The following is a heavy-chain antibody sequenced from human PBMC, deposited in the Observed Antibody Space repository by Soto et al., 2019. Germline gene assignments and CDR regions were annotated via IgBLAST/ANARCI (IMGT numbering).Heavy chain of an antibody. Sequence: SLNPCCEGTGVTFSIKGLLSVHRAPGKVLEWVAVISYDGSNKYYADSVKGRFTISRDNSKNTLYLQMSSLRAEDTAIYYCAIIMGVYNWNDVQTRGMDCWGQGTTVTVSS. D-gene: IGHD1-20*01. CDR1: GVTFSIKG. CDR3: AIIMGVYNWNDVQTRGMDC. V-gene: IGHV3-30*03. CDR2: ISYDGSNK. J-gene: IGHJ6*02.